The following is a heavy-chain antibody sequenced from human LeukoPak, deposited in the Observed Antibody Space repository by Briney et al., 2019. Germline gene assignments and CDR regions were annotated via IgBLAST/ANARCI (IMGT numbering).Heavy chain of an antibody. Sequence: ASVKVSCKASGGTFSSYAINWVRQATGQGLEWMGWMNPNSGNTGYAQKFQDRVTITRNTSISTAYMELSSPRYDDTAVYFCARGASRSFDSWGQGTLVTVSS. CDR2: MNPNSGNT. CDR1: GGTFSSYA. J-gene: IGHJ4*02. V-gene: IGHV1-8*03. CDR3: ARGASRSFDS.